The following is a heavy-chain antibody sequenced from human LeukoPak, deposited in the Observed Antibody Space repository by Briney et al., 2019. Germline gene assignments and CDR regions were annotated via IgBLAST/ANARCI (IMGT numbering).Heavy chain of an antibody. CDR3: ARGPTVTFNYHYGMDV. V-gene: IGHV3-72*01. D-gene: IGHD4-17*01. CDR2: TRTKAKDYTT. Sequence: GGSLRLSCATSGFTFSDHYMDWVRQAPGKGLEWVARTRTKAKDYTTEYAASVKGRFTVSRDESMHSLYLQMNSLKTEDTAVYYCARGPTVTFNYHYGMDVWGQGSTVTVSS. J-gene: IGHJ6*02. CDR1: GFTFSDHY.